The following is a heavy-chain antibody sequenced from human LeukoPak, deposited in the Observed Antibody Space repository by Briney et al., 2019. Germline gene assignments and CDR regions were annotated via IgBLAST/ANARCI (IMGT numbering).Heavy chain of an antibody. CDR3: AREGRSAAAGTRRDWFDP. V-gene: IGHV3-7*01. CDR1: GFTFSSYW. CDR2: IKQDGSEK. D-gene: IGHD6-13*01. Sequence: PGGSLRLSCAASGFTFSSYWMSWVRQAPGKGLEWVANIKQDGSEKYYVDSVKGRFTISRDNSKNTLYLQMNSLRAEDTAVYYCAREGRSAAAGTRRDWFDPWGQGTLVTVSS. J-gene: IGHJ5*02.